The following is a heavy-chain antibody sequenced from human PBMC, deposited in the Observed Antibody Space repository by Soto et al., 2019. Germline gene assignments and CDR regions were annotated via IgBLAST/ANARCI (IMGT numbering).Heavy chain of an antibody. CDR3: ARGMTTVTTFDY. CDR2: IYHSGST. V-gene: IGHV4-30-2*01. CDR1: GGSISSGGYS. Sequence: QLQLQESGSGLVKPSQTLSLTCAVSGGSISSGGYSWSWIRQPPGKGLESIGYIYHSGSTYYNPSFKSRVTISVDRIKKHFSLKLSSVTAADTAVYYCARGMTTVTTFDYWGQGTLVPVSS. J-gene: IGHJ4*02. D-gene: IGHD4-17*01.